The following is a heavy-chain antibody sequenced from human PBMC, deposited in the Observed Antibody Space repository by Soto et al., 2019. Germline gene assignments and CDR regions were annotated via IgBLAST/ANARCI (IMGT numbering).Heavy chain of an antibody. CDR2: ISPKSGGA. CDR3: ARLHVPMTYGGGVFDS. Sequence: ASVKVSCKAGGYTFSDYYIQWVRQAPGQGLEYMGWISPKSGGAAYAQRFQGRVTITADESTTTAYMELSSLRSEDPAVYYCARLHVPMTYGGGVFDSWGQGTLVTVSS. J-gene: IGHJ4*02. D-gene: IGHD3-16*01. V-gene: IGHV1-2*02. CDR1: GYTFSDYY.